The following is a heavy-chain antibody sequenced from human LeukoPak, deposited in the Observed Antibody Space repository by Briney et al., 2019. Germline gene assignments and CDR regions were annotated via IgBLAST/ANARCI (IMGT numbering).Heavy chain of an antibody. J-gene: IGHJ3*02. CDR3: AKGSNPHYYDSSGYKDAFDI. Sequence: GGSLRLSCAASGFTVSSNYMSWVRQAPGKGLEWVSVIYSGGNTYYADSVKGRFTISRDNSKNTLYLQMNSLRAEDTAVYYCAKGSNPHYYDSSGYKDAFDIWGQGTMVTVSS. CDR2: IYSGGNT. V-gene: IGHV3-66*02. D-gene: IGHD3-22*01. CDR1: GFTVSSNY.